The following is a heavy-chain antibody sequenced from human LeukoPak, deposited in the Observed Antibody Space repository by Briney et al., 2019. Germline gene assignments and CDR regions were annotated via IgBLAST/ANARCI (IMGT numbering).Heavy chain of an antibody. CDR3: ARDDYGDYGARWYFDL. CDR2: ISYSGST. V-gene: IGHV4-59*01. Sequence: SETLSLTCAVYGGSFSGYYWSWLRQPPGKVLEWIGYISYSGSTNYNPSLKSRVTISVDTSKNQFSLKLSSVTAADTALYYCARDDYGDYGARWYFDLWGRGTLVTVSS. J-gene: IGHJ2*01. D-gene: IGHD4-17*01. CDR1: GGSFSGYY.